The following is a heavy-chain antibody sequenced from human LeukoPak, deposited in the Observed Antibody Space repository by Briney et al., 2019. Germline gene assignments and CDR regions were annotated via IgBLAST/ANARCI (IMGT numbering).Heavy chain of an antibody. Sequence: SETLSLTCTVSGGSISSYYWSWIRPPPGKGLEGIGYIYYSGSTNYNPSLKSRVTISVDTSKNQFSLKLSSVTAADTAVYYCARRGPYYDRGAGDFDLWGRGTLVTVSS. V-gene: IGHV4-59*08. J-gene: IGHJ2*01. CDR2: IYYSGST. CDR1: GGSISSYY. D-gene: IGHD3-22*01. CDR3: ARRGPYYDRGAGDFDL.